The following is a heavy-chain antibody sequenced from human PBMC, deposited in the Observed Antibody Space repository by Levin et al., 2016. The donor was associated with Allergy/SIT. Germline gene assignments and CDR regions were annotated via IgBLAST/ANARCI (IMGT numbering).Heavy chain of an antibody. V-gene: IGHV3-48*02. J-gene: IGHJ3*02. CDR1: GFTLSDYS. Sequence: GESLKISCAASGFTLSDYSMNWVRQAPGKGLEWVSYISSSPNNIYYADSVKGRFTISRDNAKNSQYLQMNSLRDEDTAVYYCARDGEVTDAFDMWGQGTMVTVSS. D-gene: IGHD3-3*01. CDR2: ISSSPNNI. CDR3: ARDGEVTDAFDM.